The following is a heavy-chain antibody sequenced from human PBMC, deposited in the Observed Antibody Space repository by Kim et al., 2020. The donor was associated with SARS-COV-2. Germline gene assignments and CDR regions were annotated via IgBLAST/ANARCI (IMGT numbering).Heavy chain of an antibody. CDR3: ASFPGYYYDSSGYYYRLEDY. V-gene: IGHV4-39*07. CDR1: GGSISSSSYY. Sequence: SETLSLTCTVSGGSISSSSYYWGWIRQPPGKGLEWIGSIYYSGSTYYNPSLKSRVTISVDTSKNQFSLKLSSVTAADTAVYYCASFPGYYYDSSGYYYRLEDYWGQGTLVTVSS. J-gene: IGHJ4*02. CDR2: IYYSGST. D-gene: IGHD3-22*01.